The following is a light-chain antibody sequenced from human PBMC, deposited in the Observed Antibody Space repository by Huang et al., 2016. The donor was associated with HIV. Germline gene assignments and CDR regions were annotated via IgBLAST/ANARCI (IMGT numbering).Light chain of an antibody. CDR1: QSITVN. CDR3: QQYSNWPPWT. Sequence: TQSPDTLSVSPGERAILSCRASQSITVNLAWYQQRPGQPPRLLLYDASTRATGSPARFSGWGSWTEFTLFIISVQSEDFALYYCQQYSNWPPWTFGQGTTVDI. V-gene: IGKV3-15*01. J-gene: IGKJ1*01. CDR2: DAS.